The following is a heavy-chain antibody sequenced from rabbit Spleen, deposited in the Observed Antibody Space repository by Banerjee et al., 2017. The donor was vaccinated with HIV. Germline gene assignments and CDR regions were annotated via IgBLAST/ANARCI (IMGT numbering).Heavy chain of an antibody. D-gene: IGHD1-1*01. CDR3: VRARPYPFVL. V-gene: IGHV1S8*01. J-gene: IGHJ4*01. CDR1: GFDFRQYG. CDR2: IDPIFGVS. Sequence: QEQLVESGGGLVQPGGSLKLSCKVSGFDFRQYGVTWVRQAPGKGLEWIGYIDPIFGVSYYANGVNGRFTISSHDAQNTLYLQLNSLTAADTATYFCVRARPYPFVLWGPGTLVTVS.